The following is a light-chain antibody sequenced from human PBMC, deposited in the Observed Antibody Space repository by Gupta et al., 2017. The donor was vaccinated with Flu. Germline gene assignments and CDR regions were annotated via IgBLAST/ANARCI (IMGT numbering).Light chain of an antibody. CDR3: QVWDSSAPSV. V-gene: IGLV3-9*01. Sequence: SYDLTQPLSVSVAPGQTASITCGGNSIGSKDVHWYQQKPGQAPVLVIYRDSSRPSGIPERFSGSNSGNTATLTITRAQAEDEAHYYCQVWDSSAPSVFGTGTKVTVL. CDR2: RDS. CDR1: SIGSKD. J-gene: IGLJ1*01.